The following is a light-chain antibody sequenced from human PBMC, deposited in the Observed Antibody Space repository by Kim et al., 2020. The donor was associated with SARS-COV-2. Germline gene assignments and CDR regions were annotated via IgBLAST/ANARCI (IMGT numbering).Light chain of an antibody. CDR2: EVI. Sequence: QSALTQPPSASGSPGQSVTISCTGTSSDVGGYNYVSWYQQHPNKAPKLMIYEVIQRPSGVPDRFSGSKSGNTASLTVSGLQAEDESDYYCFSYVGSNNWVFGGGTQLTVL. CDR1: SSDVGGYNY. J-gene: IGLJ3*02. CDR3: FSYVGSNNWV. V-gene: IGLV2-8*01.